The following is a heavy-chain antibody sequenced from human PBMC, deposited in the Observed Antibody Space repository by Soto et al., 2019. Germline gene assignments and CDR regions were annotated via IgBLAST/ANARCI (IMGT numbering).Heavy chain of an antibody. Sequence: SETLSLTCTVSGGSISSYYWSWIRQPPGKGLEWIGYIYYSGSTNYNPSLKSRVTISVDTSKNQFSLKLSSVTAADTAVYYCASLRYGDYVGGGYYYYGMDVWGQGTTVTVSS. CDR3: ASLRYGDYVGGGYYYYGMDV. CDR2: IYYSGST. CDR1: GGSISSYY. V-gene: IGHV4-59*12. J-gene: IGHJ6*02. D-gene: IGHD4-17*01.